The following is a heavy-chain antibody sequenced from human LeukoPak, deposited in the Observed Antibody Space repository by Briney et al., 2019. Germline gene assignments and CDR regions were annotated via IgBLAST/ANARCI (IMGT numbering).Heavy chain of an antibody. CDR1: GFTFSSYA. Sequence: QPGGSLRLSCAASGFTFSSYAMSWVRQAPGKGLEWVSGISGSGGSTYYADSVKGRFTISRDNAKNSLYLQMNSLRAEDTAVYYCARGGDTAMVDDYWGQGTLVTVSS. D-gene: IGHD5-18*01. J-gene: IGHJ4*02. CDR3: ARGGDTAMVDDY. CDR2: ISGSGGST. V-gene: IGHV3-23*01.